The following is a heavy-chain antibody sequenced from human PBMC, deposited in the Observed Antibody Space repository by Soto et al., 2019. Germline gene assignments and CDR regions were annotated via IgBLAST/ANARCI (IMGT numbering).Heavy chain of an antibody. CDR3: ARAPSRGQLWHTSYGMDV. CDR2: IIPIFGTA. V-gene: IGHV1-69*12. J-gene: IGHJ6*02. Sequence: QVQLVQSGAEVKKPGSSVKVSCKASGCTFSSYAISWVRQAPGQGLEWMGGIIPIFGTANYAQKFQGRVTITADESTSTADMELSSLRSEDTAVYYCARAPSRGQLWHTSYGMDVWGQGTTVTVSS. D-gene: IGHD5-18*01. CDR1: GCTFSSYA.